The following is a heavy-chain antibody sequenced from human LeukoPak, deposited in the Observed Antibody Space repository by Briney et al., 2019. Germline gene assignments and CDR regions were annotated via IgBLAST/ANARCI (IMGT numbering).Heavy chain of an antibody. D-gene: IGHD3-10*01. V-gene: IGHV3-48*03. CDR1: GFDFSIYE. CDR3: AKGWGILLKNWFDP. J-gene: IGHJ5*02. Sequence: QAGGSLRLSCAVSGFDFSIYEMNWVRQAPGKGLEWVSCISRSGSTLYYADSVKGRFTISRDNAKNSLYLQMNSLRAEDTALYYCAKGWGILLKNWFDPWRQGTLVTVSP. CDR2: ISRSGSTL.